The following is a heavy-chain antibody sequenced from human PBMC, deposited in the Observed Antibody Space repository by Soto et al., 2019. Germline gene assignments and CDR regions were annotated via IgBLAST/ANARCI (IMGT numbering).Heavy chain of an antibody. CDR1: GFTFSSFA. CDR3: AKLDLGYCSSTSCRAFDP. D-gene: IGHD2-2*01. J-gene: IGHJ5*02. V-gene: IGHV3-23*01. CDR2: ISGSGGST. Sequence: GGSLRLSCAASGFTFSSFAMSWVRQAPGKGLEWVSGISGSGGSTYHADSVKGRFTISRDNSKNTLYLQMNSLRAEDTAVYYCAKLDLGYCSSTSCRAFDPWGQGTLVTVSS.